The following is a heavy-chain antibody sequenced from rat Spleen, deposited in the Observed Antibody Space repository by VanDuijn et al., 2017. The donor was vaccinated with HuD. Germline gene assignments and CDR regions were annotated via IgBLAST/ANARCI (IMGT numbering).Heavy chain of an antibody. J-gene: IGHJ4*01. CDR1: GFSLIRYN. CDR2: NRDKGDT. V-gene: IGHV2-63*01. CDR3: TRNLYRYTSGYVMDA. D-gene: IGHD1-5*01. Sequence: QVQLKESGPGLVQPSQTLSLTCTVSGFSLIRYNVHWVRQTPQKGLEWMGRNRDKGDTAYNSALKSRLSHNKDTSKNQVFLKMIGLRTEDTAIYVCTRNLYRYTSGYVMDAWGQGASVTVSS.